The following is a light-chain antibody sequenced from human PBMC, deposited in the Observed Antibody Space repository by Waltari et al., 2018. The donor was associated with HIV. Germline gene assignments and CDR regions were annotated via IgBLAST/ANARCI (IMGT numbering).Light chain of an antibody. CDR1: SSDVGGYNL. V-gene: IGLV2-23*02. J-gene: IGLJ2*01. CDR3: CAYAGSTTYVI. Sequence: QSALTQPASVSGSPGPSITISCTGPSSDVGGYNLVSWYQQHPGKAPKLMIYEVSKRPSGVSNRFSGSKSGNTASLTISGLQAEDEADYYCCAYAGSTTYVIFGGGTKLTVL. CDR2: EVS.